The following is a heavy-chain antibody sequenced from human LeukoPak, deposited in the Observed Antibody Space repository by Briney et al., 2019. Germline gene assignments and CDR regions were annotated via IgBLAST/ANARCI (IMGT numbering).Heavy chain of an antibody. D-gene: IGHD2-15*01. CDR3: ARVFYCSGGSCHGYFGMDV. J-gene: IGHJ6*02. V-gene: IGHV1-2*02. Sequence: GASVKVSCKASGYTFSGYYMHWVRQAPGQGLEWMGWINPNSGGTNYAQKFQGRVTMTRDTSISTAYMELSRLRSDDTAVYYCARVFYCSGGSCHGYFGMDVWGQGTTVTVSS. CDR1: GYTFSGYY. CDR2: INPNSGGT.